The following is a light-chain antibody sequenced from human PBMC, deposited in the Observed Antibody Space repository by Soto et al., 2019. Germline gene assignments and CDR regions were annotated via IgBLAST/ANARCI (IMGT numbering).Light chain of an antibody. Sequence: ETVLTHSPCTLSLSPGERATLYCLASQSVNNDYLAWYQQRPGLAPRLLIFGASGRATDIPDRFSGSGSGTDFTLTISRLETEDFAIYYCKQYGTSPLTFGGGTKVDIK. CDR1: QSVNNDY. CDR3: KQYGTSPLT. V-gene: IGKV3-20*01. J-gene: IGKJ4*01. CDR2: GAS.